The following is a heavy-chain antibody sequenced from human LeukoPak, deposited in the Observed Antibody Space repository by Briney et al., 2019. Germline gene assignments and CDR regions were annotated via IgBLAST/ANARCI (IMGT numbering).Heavy chain of an antibody. Sequence: GRSLRLSCAASGFTFSSYAMHWVRQAPGKGLEWVAVISYDGSNKYYADSVKGRFTISRDNSENTLYLQMNSLRAEDTAVYYCARAYCSSTSCWGVFDYWGQGTLVSVSS. D-gene: IGHD2-2*01. CDR2: ISYDGSNK. J-gene: IGHJ4*02. V-gene: IGHV3-30*04. CDR3: ARAYCSSTSCWGVFDY. CDR1: GFTFSSYA.